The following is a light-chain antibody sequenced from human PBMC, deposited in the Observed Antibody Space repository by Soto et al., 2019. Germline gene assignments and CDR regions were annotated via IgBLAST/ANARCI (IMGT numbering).Light chain of an antibody. Sequence: QSALTQPASLSSSPGQSITISCTGTSSDIGAYNSVSLYQHHPGKAPKLIVFQVSFRPSAVSDRFSGSKSDNTASLTISGLQTEDEADYYCLSYTASSTFVFGTGTKVTVL. J-gene: IGLJ1*01. CDR3: LSYTASSTFV. V-gene: IGLV2-14*01. CDR1: SSDIGAYNS. CDR2: QVS.